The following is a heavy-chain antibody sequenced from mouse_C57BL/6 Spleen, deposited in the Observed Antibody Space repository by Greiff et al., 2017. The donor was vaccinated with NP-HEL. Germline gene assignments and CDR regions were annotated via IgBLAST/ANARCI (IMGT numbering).Heavy chain of an antibody. V-gene: IGHV2-2*01. D-gene: IGHD2-4*01. CDR1: GFSLTSYG. J-gene: IGHJ4*01. CDR2: IWSGGST. Sequence: VMLVESGPGLVQPSQSLSITCTVSGFSLTSYGVHWVRQSPGKGLEWLGVIWSGGSTDYNAAFISRLSISKDNSKSQVFFKMNSLQADDTAIYYCTPLDYYYAMDYWGQGTSVTVSS. CDR3: TPLDYYYAMDY.